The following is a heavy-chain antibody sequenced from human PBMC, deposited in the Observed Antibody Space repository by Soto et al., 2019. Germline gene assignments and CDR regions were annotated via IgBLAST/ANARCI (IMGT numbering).Heavy chain of an antibody. CDR1: GFTFNRYW. CDR2: INQDGSEK. CDR3: AGGGYYYSNAFDY. D-gene: IGHD4-4*01. J-gene: IGHJ4*01. V-gene: IGHV3-7*04. Sequence: EVQLVESGGGLVQPGGSLRLSCAASGFTFNRYWMKWVRQAPGRGLEWMGNINQDGSEKHYVDSVQGHFTIPINNAKDSVNLQMNSLKSEDTAMYYCAGGGYYYSNAFDYWGQGTMVTVSS.